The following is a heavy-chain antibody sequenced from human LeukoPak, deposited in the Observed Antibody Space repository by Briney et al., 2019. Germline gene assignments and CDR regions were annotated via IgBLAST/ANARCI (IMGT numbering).Heavy chain of an antibody. V-gene: IGHV3-48*03. CDR3: ARDPRCSSMSCYRSSFYGMDV. J-gene: IGHJ6*02. D-gene: IGHD2-2*01. Sequence: GGSLRLSCAASGFTFSSYEMNWVRQAPGKGLEWVSYICSSGSSIYYADSVKGRFTISRDNAKNSLYLQMNSLRAEDTAVYYCARDPRCSSMSCYRSSFYGMDVWGQGTTVTVSS. CDR1: GFTFSSYE. CDR2: ICSSGSSI.